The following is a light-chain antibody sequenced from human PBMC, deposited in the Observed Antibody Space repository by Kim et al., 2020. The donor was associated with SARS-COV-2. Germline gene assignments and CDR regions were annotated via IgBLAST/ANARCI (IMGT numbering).Light chain of an antibody. V-gene: IGLV2-14*03. J-gene: IGLJ1*01. Sequence: GQSITISCTGTSSDVGRYNSVSWYQHHSGKAPRLIIYDVSERPSGVSDRFSGSKSGNTASLTISGLQAEDEADYYCSSYASSRSYVFGTGTKVTVL. CDR1: SSDVGRYNS. CDR3: SSYASSRSYV. CDR2: DVS.